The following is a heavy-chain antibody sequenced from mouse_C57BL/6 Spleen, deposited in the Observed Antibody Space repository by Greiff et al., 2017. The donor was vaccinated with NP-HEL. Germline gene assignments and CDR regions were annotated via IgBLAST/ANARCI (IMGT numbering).Heavy chain of an antibody. CDR2: IYPGDGDT. V-gene: IGHV1-82*01. J-gene: IGHJ1*03. CDR1: GYAFSSSW. Sequence: QVQLQQSGPELVKPGASVKISCKASGYAFSSSWMNWVKQRPGKGLEWIGRIYPGDGDTNYNGKFKGKATLTADKSSSTAYMQLSSLTSEDSAVYFCARSRYYGSSYYWYFDVWGTGTTVTVSS. D-gene: IGHD1-1*01. CDR3: ARSRYYGSSYYWYFDV.